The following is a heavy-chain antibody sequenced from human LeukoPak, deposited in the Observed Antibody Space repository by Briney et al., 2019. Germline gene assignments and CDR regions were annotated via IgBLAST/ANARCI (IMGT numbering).Heavy chain of an antibody. Sequence: TGGSLRLSCAASGFTFDDYGMSGVRQAPGKGMEWVSGTNWNGGSTGYADSVKGRFTISRDNAKNSLYLQMNSLRAEDTALYYCARVSRVPRGGLTGYQFDYWGQGTLVTVSS. CDR3: ARVSRVPRGGLTGYQFDY. J-gene: IGHJ4*02. D-gene: IGHD3-9*01. V-gene: IGHV3-20*04. CDR2: TNWNGGST. CDR1: GFTFDDYG.